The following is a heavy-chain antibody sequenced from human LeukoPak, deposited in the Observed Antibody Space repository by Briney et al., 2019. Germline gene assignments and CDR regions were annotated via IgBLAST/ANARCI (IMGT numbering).Heavy chain of an antibody. CDR2: INHSGST. D-gene: IGHD3-10*01. CDR3: AREASGYFDY. J-gene: IGHJ4*02. Sequence: KPSETLSLTCAVYGGSFSGYYSSWIRQPPGKGLEWIGEINHSGSTNYNPSLKSRVTISVDTSKNQFSLKLSSVTAADTAVYYCAREASGYFDYWGQGTLVTVPS. V-gene: IGHV4-34*01. CDR1: GGSFSGYY.